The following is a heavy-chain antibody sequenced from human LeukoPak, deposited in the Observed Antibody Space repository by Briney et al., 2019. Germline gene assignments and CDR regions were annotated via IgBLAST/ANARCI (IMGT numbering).Heavy chain of an antibody. CDR1: GFTFSSYW. CDR2: IKQDGSEK. J-gene: IGHJ3*02. CDR3: AKDMDKVNDAFDI. D-gene: IGHD2-21*01. V-gene: IGHV3-7*03. Sequence: GGSLRLSCAASGFTFSSYWMSWVRQAPGKGLEWVANIKQDGSEKYYVDSVKGRFTISRDNAKNSLYLQMNSLRAEDTALYYCAKDMDKVNDAFDIWGQGTMVTVSS.